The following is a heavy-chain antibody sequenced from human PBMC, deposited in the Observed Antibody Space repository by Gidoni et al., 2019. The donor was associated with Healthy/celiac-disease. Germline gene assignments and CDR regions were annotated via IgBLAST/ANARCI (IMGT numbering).Heavy chain of an antibody. V-gene: IGHV3-23*01. CDR1: GFTCSSYA. CDR3: ANSDNGDYGLFDY. CDR2: ISGSGGST. D-gene: IGHD4-17*01. Sequence: EVQLLESGGGWVQPGGSLRLSCAASGFTCSSYALSWVRQAPGKGLEWVSAISGSGGSTSYADSVKGRFTISRDNSKNTLYLQMNSLRAEDTAVYYCANSDNGDYGLFDYWGQGTLVTVSS. J-gene: IGHJ4*02.